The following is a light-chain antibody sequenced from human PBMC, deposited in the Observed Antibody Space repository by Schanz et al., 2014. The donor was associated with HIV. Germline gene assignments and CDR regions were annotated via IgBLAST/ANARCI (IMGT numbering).Light chain of an antibody. V-gene: IGLV1-44*01. CDR2: NTN. CDR3: ATWDDSLNVWV. CDR1: TSNIGSNT. Sequence: QSVLTQPPSASGTPGQSVTVSCSGSTSNIGSNTVDWFQQLPGTAPKLLIYNTNVRPSRVPDRFSGSKSGTSASLAISGLQSEDEADYYCATWDDSLNVWVFGGGTKLTVL. J-gene: IGLJ3*02.